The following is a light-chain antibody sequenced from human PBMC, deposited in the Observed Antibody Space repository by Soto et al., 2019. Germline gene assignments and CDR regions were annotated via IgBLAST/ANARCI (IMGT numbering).Light chain of an antibody. CDR3: QQRTKWPPELS. CDR2: DAS. CDR1: QSVTGY. V-gene: IGKV3-11*01. Sequence: EIVLTQSPATLSLSPGERATLSCRASQSVTGYLAWYQQKPDQAPRLLISDASLRATGIPARFRGSGSGTAFTLTISSLEPEDFAVYYCQQRTKWPPELSFGGGTRVDFK. J-gene: IGKJ4*01.